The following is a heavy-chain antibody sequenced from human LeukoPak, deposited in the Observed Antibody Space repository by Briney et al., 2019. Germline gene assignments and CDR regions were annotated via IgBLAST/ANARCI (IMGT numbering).Heavy chain of an antibody. D-gene: IGHD6-13*01. CDR3: ARDLMGIAYRGAFYY. Sequence: AGGSLRLSCAASGFSFSSFWMHWVRQVPGKGLLWVSGINSDGRTTGYADSVKGRFTISRDNAKNSLYLQMNSLRAEDTAVYYCARDLMGIAYRGAFYYWGQGTLVTVSS. V-gene: IGHV3-74*01. CDR2: INSDGRTT. J-gene: IGHJ4*02. CDR1: GFSFSSFW.